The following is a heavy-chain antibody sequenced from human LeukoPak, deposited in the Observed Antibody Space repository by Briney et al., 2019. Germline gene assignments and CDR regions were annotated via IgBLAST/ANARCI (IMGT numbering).Heavy chain of an antibody. Sequence: PGGSLRLSCAASGFTVSSNYMSWVRQAPGKGLEWVSVIYSGGSTYYADSVKGRFTISRDNSKNTLYLQMNSLRAEDTAVYYCAKSPVLAVSHFDYWGQGTLVTVSS. D-gene: IGHD3-3*02. CDR3: AKSPVLAVSHFDY. CDR2: IYSGGST. CDR1: GFTVSSNY. J-gene: IGHJ4*02. V-gene: IGHV3-53*01.